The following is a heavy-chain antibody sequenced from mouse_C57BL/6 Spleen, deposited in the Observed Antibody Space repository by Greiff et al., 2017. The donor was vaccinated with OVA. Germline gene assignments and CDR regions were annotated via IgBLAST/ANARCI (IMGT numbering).Heavy chain of an antibody. CDR1: GYTFTSYG. J-gene: IGHJ2*01. D-gene: IGHD1-1*01. CDR3: AREVGLITTVVATHFDY. Sequence: QVQLQQSGAELARPGASVKLSCKASGYTFTSYGISWVKQRPGQGLEWIGEINPRSGNTYYNEKFKGKATLTADKSSSTAYMELRSLTADDSAVYFCAREVGLITTVVATHFDYWGQGTTLTVSS. CDR2: INPRSGNT. V-gene: IGHV1-81*01.